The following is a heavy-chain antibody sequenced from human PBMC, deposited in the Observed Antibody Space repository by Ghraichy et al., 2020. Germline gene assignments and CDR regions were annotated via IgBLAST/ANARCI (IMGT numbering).Heavy chain of an antibody. Sequence: GGSLRLSCAASRFTFSSYSMNWVRQAPGKGLEWVSSISSSSSYIYYADSVKGRFTISRDNAKNSLYLQMNSLRDEDTAVYYCARDNDYGDYNWGGGGMDVWGQGTTVTVSS. CDR2: ISSSSSYI. V-gene: IGHV3-21*01. J-gene: IGHJ6*02. CDR3: ARDNDYGDYNWGGGGMDV. CDR1: RFTFSSYS. D-gene: IGHD4-17*01.